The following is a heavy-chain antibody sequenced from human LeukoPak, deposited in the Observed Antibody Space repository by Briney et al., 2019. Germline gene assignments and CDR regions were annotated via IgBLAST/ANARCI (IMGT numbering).Heavy chain of an antibody. CDR1: GFTFSDYY. CDR3: ARAAEYSSTWEPGYFQL. CDR2: ISGSSGYI. V-gene: IGHV3-11*03. J-gene: IGHJ1*01. D-gene: IGHD6-13*01. Sequence: PGGSLRLSCAASGFTFSDYYMSWVRQAPGKGLEWVSYISGSSGYINYADSVKGRFTISRDNAKNSLYLQMNSLRTEDTAVYYCARAAEYSSTWEPGYFQLWGQGTLVTVSS.